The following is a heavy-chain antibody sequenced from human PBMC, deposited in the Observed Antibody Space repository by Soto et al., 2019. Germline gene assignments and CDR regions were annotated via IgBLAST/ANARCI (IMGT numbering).Heavy chain of an antibody. CDR1: GFTFSSYA. J-gene: IGHJ4*02. D-gene: IGHD5-18*01. V-gene: IGHV3-30-3*01. CDR3: ARDLRGYSYGYRLRWFDGADY. CDR2: ISYDGSNK. Sequence: QVQLVESGGGVVQPGRSLRLSCAASGFTFSSYAMHWVRQAPGKGLEWVAVISYDGSNKDYADSVKRRFTISRDNSKNKLYLQMNSLRAEDTAVYYCARDLRGYSYGYRLRWFDGADYWGQGTLVTVSS.